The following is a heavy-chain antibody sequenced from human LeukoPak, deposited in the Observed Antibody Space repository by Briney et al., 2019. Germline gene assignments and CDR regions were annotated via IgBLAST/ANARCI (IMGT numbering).Heavy chain of an antibody. CDR1: GGSISSYY. D-gene: IGHD1-26*01. CDR3: AAGRRGRYSPYYYYHLDV. J-gene: IGHJ6*03. V-gene: IGHV4-4*07. Sequence: SETLSLTCTVSGGSISSYYWSWTRQPAGKGLEWIGRIYTSGSTNYNPSLKSRVTMSVDTSKNQFSLKLSSVTAADTAVYYCAAGRRGRYSPYYYYHLDVWGTGTTVAVSS. CDR2: IYTSGST.